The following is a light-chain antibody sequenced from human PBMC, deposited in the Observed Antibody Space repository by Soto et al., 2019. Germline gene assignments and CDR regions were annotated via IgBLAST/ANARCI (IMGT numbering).Light chain of an antibody. CDR1: SSDIGGYDY. CDR3: PSYASGSSHVV. J-gene: IGLJ2*01. CDR2: DVN. V-gene: IGLV2-14*01. Sequence: QSVLTQPASVSGSPGQSITLSCTGTSSDIGGYDYVSWYQRHPGKAPKLIIYDVNNRPSGVSNRFSGSKSGNTASLTISGLQAEDGGDYYCPSYASGSSHVVFGGGTKLTVL.